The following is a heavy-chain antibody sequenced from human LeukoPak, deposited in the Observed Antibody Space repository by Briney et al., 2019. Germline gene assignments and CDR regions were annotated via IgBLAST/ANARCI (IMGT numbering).Heavy chain of an antibody. D-gene: IGHD2-21*01. CDR1: GFTFSSYW. Sequence: GGSLRLSSTASGFTFSSYWMSWVRQAPGKGLEWVANIKQDGSEKDYVDFVKGRFTISRDNPRNSLYLQMNSLRAEDTAVYYCARYCGGDCYGMDVWGQGTTVTVSS. V-gene: IGHV3-7*01. J-gene: IGHJ6*02. CDR2: IKQDGSEK. CDR3: ARYCGGDCYGMDV.